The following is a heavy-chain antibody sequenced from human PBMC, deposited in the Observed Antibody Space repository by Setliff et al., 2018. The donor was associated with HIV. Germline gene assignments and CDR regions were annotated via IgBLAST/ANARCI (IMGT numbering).Heavy chain of an antibody. CDR2: ISGSGGST. Sequence: PGGSLRLSCAASGFTFSSYAMSWVRQAPGKGLEWVSAISGSGGSTYYADSVKGRFTISRDNSKNTLYLQMNSLRAEDTAVYYCAKDALEGGTAFEHWYLDLWGRGTLVTVSS. D-gene: IGHD1-26*01. J-gene: IGHJ2*01. CDR3: AKDALEGGTAFEHWYLDL. CDR1: GFTFSSYA. V-gene: IGHV3-23*01.